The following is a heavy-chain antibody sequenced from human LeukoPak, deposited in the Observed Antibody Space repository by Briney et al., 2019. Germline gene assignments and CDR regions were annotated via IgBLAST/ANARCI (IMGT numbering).Heavy chain of an antibody. Sequence: GGSLRLSCAASGFTFSSYSMNWVRQAPGKGLGWVSSISSSSSYIYYADSVKGRFTISRDNAKNSLYLQMNSLRAEDTAVYYCARYPGIAAAGYWGQGTLVTVSS. D-gene: IGHD6-13*01. V-gene: IGHV3-21*01. CDR2: ISSSSSYI. J-gene: IGHJ4*02. CDR1: GFTFSSYS. CDR3: ARYPGIAAAGY.